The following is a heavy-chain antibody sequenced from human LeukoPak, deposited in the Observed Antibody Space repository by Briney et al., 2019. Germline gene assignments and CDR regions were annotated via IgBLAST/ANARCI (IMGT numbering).Heavy chain of an antibody. Sequence: ASVKVSCKGSVYTFTSYGISWVRQAPGEGLEWMGWISAYNGKTNYAQKLRGRVTMTTDTSTSTAYMELRSLRSDDTAVYYCARDTLGITMVRGVIIQYYYGMDVWGQGTTVTVSS. V-gene: IGHV1-18*01. CDR1: VYTFTSYG. CDR3: ARDTLGITMVRGVIIQYYYGMDV. CDR2: ISAYNGKT. J-gene: IGHJ6*02. D-gene: IGHD3-10*01.